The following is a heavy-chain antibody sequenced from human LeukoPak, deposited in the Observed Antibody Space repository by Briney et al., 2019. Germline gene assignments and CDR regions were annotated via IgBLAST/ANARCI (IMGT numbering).Heavy chain of an antibody. CDR3: AKTRVTMIVVVFYAFDI. D-gene: IGHD3-22*01. CDR2: ISGSGGST. Sequence: GGSLRLSCAASGFTFSSYAMGWVRQAPGKGLEWVSAISGSGGSTYYADSVKGRFTISRDNSKNTLYLQMNSLRAEDTAVYYCAKTRVTMIVVVFYAFDIWGQGTMVTVSS. V-gene: IGHV3-23*01. CDR1: GFTFSSYA. J-gene: IGHJ3*02.